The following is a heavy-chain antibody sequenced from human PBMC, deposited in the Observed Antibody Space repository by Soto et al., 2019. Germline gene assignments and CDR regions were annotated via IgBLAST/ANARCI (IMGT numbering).Heavy chain of an antibody. CDR3: ATTIVGAAYGMDV. CDR2: IIPIFGTA. Sequence: GASVKVSCKASRGTFSSYAISWVRQAPGQGLEWMGGIIPIFGTANYAQKFQGRVTITADESTSTAYMELSSLRSEDTAVYYCATTIVGAAYGMDVWGQGTTVTVS. V-gene: IGHV1-69*13. D-gene: IGHD1-26*01. CDR1: RGTFSSYA. J-gene: IGHJ6*02.